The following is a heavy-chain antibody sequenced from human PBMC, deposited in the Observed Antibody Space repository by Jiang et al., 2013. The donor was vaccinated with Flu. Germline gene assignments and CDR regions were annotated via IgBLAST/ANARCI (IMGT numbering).Heavy chain of an antibody. Sequence: NWVRQATGQGLEWMGWMNPNSGNTGYAQKFQGRVTMTRNTSISTAYMELSSLRSEDTAVYYCARGWALGYCSSTSCYQKDYWGQGTLVTVSS. D-gene: IGHD2-2*01. CDR2: MNPNSGNT. J-gene: IGHJ4*02. CDR3: ARGWALGYCSSTSCYQKDY. V-gene: IGHV1-8*01.